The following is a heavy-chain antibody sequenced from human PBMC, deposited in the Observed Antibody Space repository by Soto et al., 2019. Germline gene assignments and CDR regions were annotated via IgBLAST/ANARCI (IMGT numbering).Heavy chain of an antibody. J-gene: IGHJ6*03. Sequence: SLRLSCAASGFTFDDYAMHWVRQAPGKGLEWVSGISWNSGSIGYADSVKGRFTISRDNAKNSLYLQMNSLRAEDTALYYCAKDSIAAAANSMDVWGKGT. CDR3: AKDSIAAAANSMDV. D-gene: IGHD6-13*01. V-gene: IGHV3-9*01. CDR1: GFTFDDYA. CDR2: ISWNSGSI.